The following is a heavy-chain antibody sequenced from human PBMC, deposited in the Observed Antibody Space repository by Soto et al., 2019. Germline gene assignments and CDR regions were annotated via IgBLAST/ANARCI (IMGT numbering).Heavy chain of an antibody. V-gene: IGHV3-15*01. J-gene: IGHJ4*02. CDR1: GFTFINAW. CDR2: IKSKTDGGTT. D-gene: IGHD3-22*01. Sequence: GGSVTRSCAASGFTFINAWMSWVRQAPGKGLEWVGRIKSKTDGGTTEYAAPVKVRFTISRDDSKNTLYLQMNSLKTEDTAVYYCTTEAYYYARSRSYWRQG. CDR3: TTEAYYYARSRSY.